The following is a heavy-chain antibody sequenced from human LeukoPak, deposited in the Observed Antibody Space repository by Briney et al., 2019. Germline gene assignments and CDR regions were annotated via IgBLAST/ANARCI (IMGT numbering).Heavy chain of an antibody. J-gene: IGHJ4*02. CDR2: ISHTGHT. CDR1: GGSFTSYY. CDR3: ARGPYSSDAGY. Sequence: SETLSLTCAVYGGSFTSYYWSWIRQPPGKGLEWIGEISHTGHTNYNPSLKSRVTMSVETSKNQLSLILTSVAAADTAVYYCARGPYSSDAGYWGQGTLVTVSS. V-gene: IGHV4-34*01. D-gene: IGHD6-25*01.